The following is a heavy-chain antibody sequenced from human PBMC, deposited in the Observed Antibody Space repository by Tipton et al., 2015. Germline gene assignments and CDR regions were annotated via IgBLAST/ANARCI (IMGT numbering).Heavy chain of an antibody. Sequence: TLSLTCTVSSDSINKYYWSWIRQPPGKELQWIGYIQYSGGTNYNPSLESRVSMSVDTSKTQFSLNLNSVTAADTAVYYCARRAGYGDHFDYWGRGTLVTVSP. V-gene: IGHV4-59*01. J-gene: IGHJ4*02. CDR1: SDSINKYY. CDR2: IQYSGGT. CDR3: ARRAGYGDHFDY. D-gene: IGHD4-17*01.